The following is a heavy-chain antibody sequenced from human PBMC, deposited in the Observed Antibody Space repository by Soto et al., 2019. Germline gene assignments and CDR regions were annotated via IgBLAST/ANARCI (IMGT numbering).Heavy chain of an antibody. J-gene: IGHJ4*02. D-gene: IGHD6-13*01. CDR2: IYWDDDK. Sequence: QITLKESGPPLVKPTQTLTLTCTFSGFSLSTSGVGVGWIRQPPGKALEWLALIYWDDDKRYSPSLKSRLTITKDTSKNQVVLTMTNMDPVDRATYYCAHRLGYSSSWINFDYWGQGTLVTVSS. CDR1: GFSLSTSGVG. V-gene: IGHV2-5*02. CDR3: AHRLGYSSSWINFDY.